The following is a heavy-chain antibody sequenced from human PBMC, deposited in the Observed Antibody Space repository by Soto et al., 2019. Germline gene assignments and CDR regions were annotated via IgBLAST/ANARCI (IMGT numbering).Heavy chain of an antibody. J-gene: IGHJ5*02. D-gene: IGHD5-12*01. Sequence: GASVKVSCKASGYTFTNYAMHWVRQAPGQRLEWMGGIIPIFGSANYAQKFQGRVTITADESTTTAYMELSSLRSDDTAVYYCAKDGGKDGYFGNWFDPWGQGTLVTVSS. CDR3: AKDGGKDGYFGNWFDP. CDR1: GYTFTNYA. V-gene: IGHV1-69*13. CDR2: IIPIFGSA.